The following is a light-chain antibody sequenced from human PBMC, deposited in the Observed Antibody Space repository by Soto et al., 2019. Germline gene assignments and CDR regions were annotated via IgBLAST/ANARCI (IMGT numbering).Light chain of an antibody. CDR3: QQYGSSPTWT. CDR1: QSVSSNY. V-gene: IGKV3-20*01. J-gene: IGKJ1*01. CDR2: GAS. Sequence: EIVLTQSPGTLSLSPGERATLSCRASQSVSSNYLAWYQQKPGQAPRLLIYGASSRATGIPDRFSGSGSGTDFTLTISRLEPEDFAVYYCQQYGSSPTWTFGKGT.